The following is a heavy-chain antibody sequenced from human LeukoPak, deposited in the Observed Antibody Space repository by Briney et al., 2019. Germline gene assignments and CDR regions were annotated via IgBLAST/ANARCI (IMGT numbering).Heavy chain of an antibody. CDR3: ARGVEFGSSWYEGVFDY. V-gene: IGHV4-30-2*01. CDR2: IYHSGST. D-gene: IGHD6-13*01. Sequence: WVRQLPGKGLEWMGIIYHSGSTYYNPSLKSRVTISIDRSKNQFSLKLSSVTAADTAVYYCARGVEFGSSWYEGVFDYWGQGTLVTVSS. J-gene: IGHJ4*02.